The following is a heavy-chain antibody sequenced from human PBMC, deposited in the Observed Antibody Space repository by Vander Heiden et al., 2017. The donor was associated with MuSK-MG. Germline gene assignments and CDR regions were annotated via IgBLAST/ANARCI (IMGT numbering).Heavy chain of an antibody. V-gene: IGHV4-34*01. CDR3: ARGGFGGHSS. CDR1: GGSFSAYW. D-gene: IGHD3-10*01. Sequence: QVQLQQWGAGLLNPSETLSLTCAVDGGSFSAYWWTWIRQPPGKGLEWIGEINDRGTTNYNPSLKSRVTISVDSSRNQFSLKLRSVTAADTAVYYCARGGFGGHSSWGQGTLVTVSS. J-gene: IGHJ4*02. CDR2: INDRGTT.